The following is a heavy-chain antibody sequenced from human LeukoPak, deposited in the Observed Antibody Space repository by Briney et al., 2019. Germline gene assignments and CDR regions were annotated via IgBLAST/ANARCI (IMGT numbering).Heavy chain of an antibody. CDR2: IIPILGIA. J-gene: IGHJ4*02. CDR1: GGTFSSYA. D-gene: IGHD2-15*01. CDR3: ASRDCSGGSCYQGFDY. Sequence: SVKVSCKASGGTFSSYAISWVRQAPGQGLEWMGRIIPILGIANYAQKFQGRVTITADKSTSTAYMELSSLRSEDTAVYCCASRDCSGGSCYQGFDYWGQGTLVTVSS. V-gene: IGHV1-69*04.